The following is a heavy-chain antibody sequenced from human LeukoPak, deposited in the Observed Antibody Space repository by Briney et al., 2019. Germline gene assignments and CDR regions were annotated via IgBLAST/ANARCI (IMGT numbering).Heavy chain of an antibody. Sequence: EGSLRLSCAASGFTFSIYSMNWVRQAPGKGVEWVSSITCSSTYIYYADPVKGRFTISRDNAKKSLYLQMNSLRAEDTAVYYCARLNDAFDIWGQGTMVTVSS. V-gene: IGHV3-21*01. CDR2: ITCSSTYI. J-gene: IGHJ3*02. CDR1: GFTFSIYS. CDR3: ARLNDAFDI.